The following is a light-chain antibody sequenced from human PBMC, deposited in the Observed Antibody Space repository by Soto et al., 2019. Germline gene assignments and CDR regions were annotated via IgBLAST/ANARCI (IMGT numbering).Light chain of an antibody. J-gene: IGKJ1*01. CDR1: QRLLHSNGNTF. V-gene: IGKV2-28*01. CDR2: LGS. Sequence: EIVMTQSPPSLTVTPGEPASISCRSSQRLLHSNGNTFLDWYLQKPGQSPQLLIYLGSNRASGVPGRFSGSGSGTDFTLKISRVEAEDVGVYYCMQALRTQWTFGQGTKVDIK. CDR3: MQALRTQWT.